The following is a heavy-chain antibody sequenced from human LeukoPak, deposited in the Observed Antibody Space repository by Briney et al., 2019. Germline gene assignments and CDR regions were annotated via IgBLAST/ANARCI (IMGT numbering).Heavy chain of an antibody. V-gene: IGHV1-69*06. D-gene: IGHD3-10*01. CDR3: ARDSAMVRGVIWGFFDY. CDR2: IIPIFGTA. Sequence: GASVKVSCKASGGTFSSYAISWVRQAPGQGLEWMGGIIPIFGTANYAQKFQGRVTITADKSTSTAYMELSSLRSEDTAVYYCARDSAMVRGVIWGFFDYWGQGTLVTVSS. CDR1: GGTFSSYA. J-gene: IGHJ4*02.